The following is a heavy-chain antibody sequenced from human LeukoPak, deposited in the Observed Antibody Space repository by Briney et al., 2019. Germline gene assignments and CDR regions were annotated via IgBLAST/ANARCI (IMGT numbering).Heavy chain of an antibody. V-gene: IGHV3-23*01. CDR1: GFTFSNYA. CDR3: AKQKFDYYDSSGYPYY. Sequence: PGGSLRLSCAASGFTFSNYAMSWVRQAPGKGLEWVSAISGSGGSTYYADSVKGRFTISRDNSKNTLYLQMNSLRAEDTAVYYCAKQKFDYYDSSGYPYYWGQGTLVTVSS. CDR2: ISGSGGST. J-gene: IGHJ4*02. D-gene: IGHD3-22*01.